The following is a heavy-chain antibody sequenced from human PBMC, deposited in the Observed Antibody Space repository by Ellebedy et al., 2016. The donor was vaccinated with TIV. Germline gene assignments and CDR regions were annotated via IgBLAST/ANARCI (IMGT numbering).Heavy chain of an antibody. CDR1: GFTFSSYW. Sequence: GESLKISCAASGFTFSSYWMSSVRQAPGKGLEWVANIKQDESEKYYVDSVKGRFTISRDNAKNSLYLQMNSLRAEDTAVYYCAREEMTGEDYWGQGTLVTVSS. CDR3: AREEMTGEDY. J-gene: IGHJ4*02. V-gene: IGHV3-7*01. D-gene: IGHD3-16*01. CDR2: IKQDESEK.